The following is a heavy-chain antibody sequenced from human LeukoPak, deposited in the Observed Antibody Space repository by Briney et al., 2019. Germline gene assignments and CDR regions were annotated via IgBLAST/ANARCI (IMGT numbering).Heavy chain of an antibody. CDR3: AIFDIVVVPAARWFDP. Sequence: ASVKVSCKASGYTFTGYYMHWVRQAPGQGLEWMGWINPNSGGTNYAQEFQGRVTMTRDTSISTAYMELSRLRSDDTAVYYCAIFDIVVVPAARWFDPWGQGTPVTVSS. J-gene: IGHJ5*02. V-gene: IGHV1-2*02. D-gene: IGHD2-2*01. CDR2: INPNSGGT. CDR1: GYTFTGYY.